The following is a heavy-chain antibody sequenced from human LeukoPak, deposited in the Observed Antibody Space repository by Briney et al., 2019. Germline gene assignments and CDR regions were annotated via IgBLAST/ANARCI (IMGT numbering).Heavy chain of an antibody. J-gene: IGHJ4*02. CDR1: GGSFSGYY. CDR3: ARAATTEGSDY. Sequence: PSETLSLTCGVYGGSFSGYYWSWIRQPPGKGLEWIGEINHGGSTTYRSSLKSRVTISVDTSKNQFSLKLTSVTAAGTAVCYCARAATTEGSDYWGQGTLVTVSS. CDR2: INHGGST. D-gene: IGHD1-26*01. V-gene: IGHV4-34*01.